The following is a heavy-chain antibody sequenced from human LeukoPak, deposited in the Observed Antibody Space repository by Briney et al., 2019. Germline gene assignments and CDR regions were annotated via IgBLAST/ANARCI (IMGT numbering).Heavy chain of an antibody. D-gene: IGHD2-15*01. J-gene: IGHJ6*03. V-gene: IGHV3-23*01. Sequence: GGSLRLSCAASGFTFSSYTMNWVRQAPGKGLEWVSASGSGGSTYYADSVKGRFTISRDNSKNTLYLQMNSLRAEDTAVYYCAKSPYIYYYYMDVWGKGTTVTVSS. CDR2: SGSGGST. CDR3: AKSPYIYYYYMDV. CDR1: GFTFSSYT.